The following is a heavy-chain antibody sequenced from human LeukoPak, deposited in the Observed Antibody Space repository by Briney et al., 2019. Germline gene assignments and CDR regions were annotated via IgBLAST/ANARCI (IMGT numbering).Heavy chain of an antibody. CDR1: GFTFSSYA. Sequence: GGSLRLSCTASGFTFSSYAMSWVRQAPGKGLEWVSAISGSGGSTYYADSVKGRFTISRDNSKNTLYLQMNSLRAEDTAVYYCAKGIRIVGATGPDYWGQGTLVTVSS. D-gene: IGHD1-26*01. J-gene: IGHJ4*02. CDR3: AKGIRIVGATGPDY. V-gene: IGHV3-23*01. CDR2: ISGSGGST.